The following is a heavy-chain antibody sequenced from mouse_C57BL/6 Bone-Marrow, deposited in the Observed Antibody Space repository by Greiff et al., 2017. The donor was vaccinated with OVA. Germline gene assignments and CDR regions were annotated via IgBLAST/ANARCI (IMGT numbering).Heavy chain of an antibody. V-gene: IGHV5-2*03. D-gene: IGHD2-4*01. Sequence: EVKVEESGGGLVQPGESLKLSCESNEYEFPSHDMSWVRKTPEKRLELVAAINSDGGSTYYPDTMERRFIISRDNTKKTLYLQMSSLRSEDTALYYCASLMITTGRDFDYWGQGTTLTVSS. J-gene: IGHJ2*01. CDR3: ASLMITTGRDFDY. CDR1: EYEFPSHD. CDR2: INSDGGST.